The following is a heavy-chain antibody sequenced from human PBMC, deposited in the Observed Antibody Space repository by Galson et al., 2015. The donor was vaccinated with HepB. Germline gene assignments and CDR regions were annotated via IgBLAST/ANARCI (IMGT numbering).Heavy chain of an antibody. V-gene: IGHV3-33*08. CDR3: ARARGYSYGYGMDV. Sequence: FLRLACAASGFTFSGYGMHWVRQAPGKGLEWVAVIWYDGSNKYYADSVKGRFTISRDNSKNTLYLQMNSLRAEDTAVYYCARARGYSYGYGMDVWGQGTTVTVSS. D-gene: IGHD5-18*01. CDR2: IWYDGSNK. CDR1: GFTFSGYG. J-gene: IGHJ6*02.